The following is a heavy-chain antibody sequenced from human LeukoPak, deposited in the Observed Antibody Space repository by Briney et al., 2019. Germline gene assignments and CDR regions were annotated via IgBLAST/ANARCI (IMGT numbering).Heavy chain of an antibody. J-gene: IGHJ4*02. CDR3: ARVWGSGSYFLGRLDY. CDR1: GFTFSSYS. D-gene: IGHD3-10*01. Sequence: QPGGSLRLSCVASGFTFSSYSMNWVRQAPGKGLGWVSYISSNGNTIYYADSVKGRFTISRDNAKNSLYLQMNSLRDEDTALYYCARVWGSGSYFLGRLDYWGQGTLVTVSS. CDR2: ISSNGNTI. V-gene: IGHV3-48*02.